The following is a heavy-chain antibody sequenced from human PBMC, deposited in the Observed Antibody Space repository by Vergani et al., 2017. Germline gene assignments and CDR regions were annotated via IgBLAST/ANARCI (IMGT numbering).Heavy chain of an antibody. CDR1: RYPFSRYG. CDR3: SRGGFYTSRNDFKFYGLGV. CDR2: ISAYSGET. Sequence: QAQLVQSGAEVKKPGASVRVPCKASRYPFSRYGISWVRQAPGQGLEWMGWISAYSGETRYARILQGRVTMTTDASTNTAYMSLRSLRSDDTAIYYCSRGGFYTSRNDFKFYGLGVWGQGTTVTVTS. D-gene: IGHD3-3*01. V-gene: IGHV1-18*01. J-gene: IGHJ6*02.